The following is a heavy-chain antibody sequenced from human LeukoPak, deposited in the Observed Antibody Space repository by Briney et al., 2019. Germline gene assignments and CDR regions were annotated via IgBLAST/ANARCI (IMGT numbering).Heavy chain of an antibody. D-gene: IGHD2-2*02. CDR1: GFTFSDYY. J-gene: IGHJ4*02. CDR3: AREEGGDCSRTSCYTSS. CDR2: ISGSGSTT. Sequence: GGSLRLSCAASGFTFSDYYMSSIRQAPGKGLEWVSYISGSGSTTYYADSVKGRFTISRDNAKNSLYLQMNSLRVEDTAVYYCAREEGGDCSRTSCYTSSWGQGTQVTVST. V-gene: IGHV3-11*01.